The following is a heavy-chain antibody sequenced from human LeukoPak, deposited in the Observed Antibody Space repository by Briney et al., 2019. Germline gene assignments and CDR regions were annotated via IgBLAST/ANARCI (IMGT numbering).Heavy chain of an antibody. CDR3: AKSHLPNSYSGTYYCDY. CDR1: GFTFSTYG. Sequence: PGGSLRLSCAASGFTFSTYGMHWVRQAPAKGLEWVAFIRYDESKTFYGDSVKRRFTVFRDNSKNTLYLQMNSLRAEDTAVYYCAKSHLPNSYSGTYYCDYWGQGTQVTVSS. D-gene: IGHD1-26*01. V-gene: IGHV3-30*02. CDR2: IRYDESKT. J-gene: IGHJ4*02.